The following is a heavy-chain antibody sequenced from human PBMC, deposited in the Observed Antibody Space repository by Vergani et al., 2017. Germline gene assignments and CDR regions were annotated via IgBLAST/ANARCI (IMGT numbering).Heavy chain of an antibody. CDR2: IYPGDSDT. CDR3: ARGIVVLPAGEALDAFDI. CDR1: GYSFTSYW. V-gene: IGHV5-51*01. Sequence: EVQLVQSGAEVKKPGESLKISCKGSGYSFTSYWIGWVRPMPGKGLEWMGIIYPGDSDTRYSRSFQGQVTSSADKSISTAYLQWSSLKASDTAMYYCARGIVVLPAGEALDAFDIWGQGTMVTVSS. D-gene: IGHD2-2*01. J-gene: IGHJ3*02.